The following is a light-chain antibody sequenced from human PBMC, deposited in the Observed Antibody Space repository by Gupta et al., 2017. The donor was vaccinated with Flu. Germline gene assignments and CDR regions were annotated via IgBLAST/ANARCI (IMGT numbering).Light chain of an antibody. CDR2: GNN. Sequence: QSVLAQPPSVSGTPGQRVTISCSGSNSNIGSTTVNWYQQVPGTAPKLLMYGNNQRPSGGPDRFSGSKSGTSASLAISGLQSEDEADYYGAAWDDSLNGHYVFGTGTKVTVL. V-gene: IGLV1-44*01. J-gene: IGLJ1*01. CDR1: NSNIGSTT. CDR3: AAWDDSLNGHYV.